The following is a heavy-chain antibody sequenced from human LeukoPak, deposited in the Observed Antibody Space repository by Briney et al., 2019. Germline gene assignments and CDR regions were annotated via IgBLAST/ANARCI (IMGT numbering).Heavy chain of an antibody. J-gene: IGHJ4*02. Sequence: GGSLRLSCAASGFTFSSYAMHWVRQAPGKGLEWVAVISYDGSNKYYADSVKGRFTISRDNSKNTLYLQMNSLRAEDTAVYYCARDRKGIIRYCFDYWGQGTLVTVSS. V-gene: IGHV3-30-3*01. CDR3: ARDRKGIIRYCFDY. CDR1: GFTFSSYA. D-gene: IGHD3-10*01. CDR2: ISYDGSNK.